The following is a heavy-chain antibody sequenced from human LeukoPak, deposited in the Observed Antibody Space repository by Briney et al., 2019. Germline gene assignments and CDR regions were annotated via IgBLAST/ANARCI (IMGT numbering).Heavy chain of an antibody. CDR3: AKGGVIIVGAPHFDY. CDR1: GFTFGSYA. Sequence: GGSLRLSCAASGFTFGSYAMSWVRQAPGKGLEWVSAISGSGGSTYYADSVKGRFTISRDNSKNTLYLQMNSLRAEDTAVYYCAKGGVIIVGAPHFDYWGQGTLVTVSS. J-gene: IGHJ4*02. CDR2: ISGSGGST. D-gene: IGHD1-26*01. V-gene: IGHV3-23*01.